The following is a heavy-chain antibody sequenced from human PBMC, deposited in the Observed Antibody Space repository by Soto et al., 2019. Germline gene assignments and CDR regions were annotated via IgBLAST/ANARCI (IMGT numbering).Heavy chain of an antibody. J-gene: IGHJ4*02. CDR2: ISGSGGST. Sequence: SPRLSCAASGFTFSSYAMSWVRQAPGKGLEWVSAISGSGGSTYYADSVKGRFTISRDNSKNTLYLQMNSLRAEDTAVYYCAKDRDYMRIGYYFDYWGQGTLVTVSS. D-gene: IGHD4-4*01. CDR1: GFTFSSYA. V-gene: IGHV3-23*01. CDR3: AKDRDYMRIGYYFDY.